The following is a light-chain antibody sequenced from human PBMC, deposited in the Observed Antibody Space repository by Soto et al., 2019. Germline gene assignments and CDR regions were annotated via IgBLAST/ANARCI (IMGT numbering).Light chain of an antibody. J-gene: IGLJ1*01. CDR2: EVN. V-gene: IGLV2-14*03. CDR3: SSYSDSDTKV. Sequence: QSALTQPPSVSGSPGQSITISCGGTSSDVGAYIYVSCYQQYPGKAPKLIINEVNNRPSEVSGRFSGSKSDTTAYLTISGLQAEDEADCYCSSYSDSDTKVFGTGDKGTVL. CDR1: SSDVGAYIY.